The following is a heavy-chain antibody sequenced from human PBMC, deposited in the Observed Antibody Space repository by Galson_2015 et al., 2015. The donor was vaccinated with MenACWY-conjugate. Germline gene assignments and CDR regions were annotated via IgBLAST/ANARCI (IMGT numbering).Heavy chain of an antibody. CDR1: GLTFGTYG. D-gene: IGHD3-3*01. Sequence: SLRLSCAASGLTFGTYGIHWVRQAPAKGLEWVALIWDDGSYKYYADSVKGRFTISRDNSKNTLYLQMNRLRAEDTAVYYCARVFDTWYMDVWGKGTTVTVSS. CDR2: IWDDGSYK. CDR3: ARVFDTWYMDV. V-gene: IGHV3-33*08. J-gene: IGHJ6*03.